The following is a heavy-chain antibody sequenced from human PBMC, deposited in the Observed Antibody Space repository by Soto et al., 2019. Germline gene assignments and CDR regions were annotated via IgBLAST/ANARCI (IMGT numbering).Heavy chain of an antibody. V-gene: IGHV3-23*01. CDR3: AKVLLVVAKTYDY. Sequence: GGSLRLSCAASGFTFSSYAMNWVRQAPGKGLEWVSTISVGGGSTYYADSVKGRFTISRDNSKNTLYLQMNSLRAEDTAVYYCAKVLLVVAKTYDYWGQGTLVTVSS. J-gene: IGHJ4*02. D-gene: IGHD2-15*01. CDR1: GFTFSSYA. CDR2: ISVGGGST.